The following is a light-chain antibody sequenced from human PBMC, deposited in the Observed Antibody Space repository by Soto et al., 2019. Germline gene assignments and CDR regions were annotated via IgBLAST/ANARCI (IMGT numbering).Light chain of an antibody. Sequence: DIQMTQSPSTLSASVEDRVTITCRASQSISSWLAWYQQKPGKAPKLLIYKASSLESGVPSRFSGSGSGTEFTLTISSLQPDDFATYYCQQHNSFSLTFGGGTKVEIK. CDR1: QSISSW. CDR2: KAS. CDR3: QQHNSFSLT. J-gene: IGKJ4*01. V-gene: IGKV1-5*03.